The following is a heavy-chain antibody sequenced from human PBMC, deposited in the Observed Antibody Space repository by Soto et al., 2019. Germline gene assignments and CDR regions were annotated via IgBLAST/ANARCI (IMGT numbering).Heavy chain of an antibody. V-gene: IGHV4-59*08. CDR1: GGSISSYY. Sequence: KRSETLSLTCTVSGGSISSYYWSWIRQPPGKGLEWIGYIYYSGSTNYNPSLKSRVTISVDTSKNQFSLKLSSVTAADTAVYYCARRGGSSRTTSGMIYYYYYYMDVWGKGTTVTVSS. CDR2: IYYSGST. D-gene: IGHD1-7*01. J-gene: IGHJ6*03. CDR3: ARRGGSSRTTSGMIYYYYYYMDV.